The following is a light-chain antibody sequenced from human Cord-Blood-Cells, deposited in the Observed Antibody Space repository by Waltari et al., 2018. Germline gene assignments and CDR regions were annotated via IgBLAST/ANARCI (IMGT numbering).Light chain of an antibody. Sequence: DIQMTQSTTSLSASVGDRVTITCQASQDISNYLNWYQQKPGKAPKLLIYDASNLEPGVPSRFSGSGSGTDFTFTISSLQPEDIATYYCQQYDNLPLTFGGGTKVEIK. J-gene: IGKJ4*01. CDR2: DAS. CDR3: QQYDNLPLT. CDR1: QDISNY. V-gene: IGKV1-33*01.